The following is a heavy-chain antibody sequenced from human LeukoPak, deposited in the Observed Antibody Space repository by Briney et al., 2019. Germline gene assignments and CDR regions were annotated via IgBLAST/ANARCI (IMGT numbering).Heavy chain of an antibody. V-gene: IGHV4-31*03. CDR2: IYKTGST. CDR3: ARDVLR. CDR1: GGSITSGGYY. Sequence: PSETLSLTCTVSGGSITSGGYYWSWIRQRLGKGLEWIGYIYKTGSTYYNPSLKSRVTMSVDTSRNQFSLKLNSVTAADTAVYYCARDVLRWGQGTLVTVSS. J-gene: IGHJ4*02.